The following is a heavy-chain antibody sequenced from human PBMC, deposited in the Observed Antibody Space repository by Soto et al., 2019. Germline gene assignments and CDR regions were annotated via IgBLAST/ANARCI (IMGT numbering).Heavy chain of an antibody. J-gene: IGHJ5*02. CDR2: INPSGGST. Sequence: ALVKVSCKASGYTFTSYYMHWVRQAPGQGLEWMGIINPSGGSTSYAQKFQGRVTMTRDTSTSTVYMELSSLRSEDTAVYYCAREPGGCTNGVCYTDNWFDPWGQGTLVTSPQ. CDR1: GYTFTSYY. D-gene: IGHD2-8*01. CDR3: AREPGGCTNGVCYTDNWFDP. V-gene: IGHV1-46*01.